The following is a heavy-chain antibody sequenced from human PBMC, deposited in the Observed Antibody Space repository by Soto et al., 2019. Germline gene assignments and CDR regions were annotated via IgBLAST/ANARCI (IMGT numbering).Heavy chain of an antibody. CDR3: ARDLNYYGSGSYYPRPKGYYYYGMDV. V-gene: IGHV4-31*03. D-gene: IGHD3-10*01. J-gene: IGHJ6*02. CDR1: GGSISSGGYY. CDR2: IYYSGST. Sequence: PSETLSLTCTVSGGSISSGGYYWSWIRQHPGKGLEWIGYIYYSGSTYYNPSLKSRVTISVDTSKNQFSLKLSSVTAADTAVYYCARDLNYYGSGSYYPRPKGYYYYGMDVWGQGTTVTVSS.